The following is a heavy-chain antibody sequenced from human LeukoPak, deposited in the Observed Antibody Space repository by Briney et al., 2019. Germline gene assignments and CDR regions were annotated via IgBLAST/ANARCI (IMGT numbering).Heavy chain of an antibody. CDR3: ARDLRGDYGGNPYYFDY. CDR1: GGTFSSYA. Sequence: SVKVSCKASGGTFSSYAISWVRQAPGQGLEWMGRIIPILGIANYAQKFQGRVTITADKSTSTAYMELSSLRSEDTAVYYCARDLRGDYGGNPYYFDYWGQGTLVTVSS. D-gene: IGHD4-23*01. V-gene: IGHV1-69*04. J-gene: IGHJ4*02. CDR2: IIPILGIA.